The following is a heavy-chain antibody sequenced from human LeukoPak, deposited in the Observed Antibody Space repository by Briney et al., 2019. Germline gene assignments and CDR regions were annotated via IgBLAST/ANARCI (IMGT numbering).Heavy chain of an antibody. J-gene: IGHJ4*02. D-gene: IGHD2-15*01. CDR3: ARGRRDAYCSGGSCYGSEPSDY. Sequence: PSETLSLTCAVYGGSFSGYYWSWIRQPPGKGLEWIGEINHSGSTNYNPSLKSRVTISVDTSKNQFSLRLSSVTAADTAVYYCARGRRDAYCSGGSCYGSEPSDYWGQGTLVTVSS. CDR1: GGSFSGYY. CDR2: INHSGST. V-gene: IGHV4-34*01.